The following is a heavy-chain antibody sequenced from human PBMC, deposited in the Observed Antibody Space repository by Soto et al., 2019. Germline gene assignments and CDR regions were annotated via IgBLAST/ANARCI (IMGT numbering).Heavy chain of an antibody. Sequence: EVQLLESGGGLVQPGGSLRLSCAASGFTFSSYAMSWVRQAPGKGLEWVSAISGSGGSTYYADSVKGRFTISRDNSKNTLYLQMNSLRAEDTAVYYCAKGLGCSSTSCYGTFDYWGQGTLVTVSS. D-gene: IGHD2-2*01. CDR1: GFTFSSYA. V-gene: IGHV3-23*01. CDR3: AKGLGCSSTSCYGTFDY. J-gene: IGHJ4*02. CDR2: ISGSGGST.